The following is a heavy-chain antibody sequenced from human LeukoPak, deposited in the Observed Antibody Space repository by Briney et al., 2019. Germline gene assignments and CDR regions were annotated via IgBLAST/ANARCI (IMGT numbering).Heavy chain of an antibody. D-gene: IGHD3-10*01. Sequence: PSQTLSLTCAVSGGSISSGGYSWSWIRQPPGKGLEWIGYIYHSGSTYYNPSLKSRVTISVDRSKNQFSLKLSSVTAADTAVYYCASFYGSGGNWFDPWGQGTLVTVSS. V-gene: IGHV4-30-2*01. CDR3: ASFYGSGGNWFDP. CDR2: IYHSGST. CDR1: GGSISSGGYS. J-gene: IGHJ5*02.